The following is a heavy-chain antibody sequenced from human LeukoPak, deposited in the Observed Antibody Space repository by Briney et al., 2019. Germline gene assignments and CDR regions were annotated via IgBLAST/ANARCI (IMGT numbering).Heavy chain of an antibody. CDR1: GGSFSGYY. CDR2: SNHSGRT. Sequence: SQTLSLTCAVYGGSFSGYYWSWICQRPGTGLELNGESNHSGRTSYNTSLKRRVTNPVDTYKNQSYLKLSLVTTSDTAVYYCVSRSLVVAVPAIYRHAFHIWGQGKMITVSS. J-gene: IGHJ3*02. CDR3: VSRSLVVAVPAIYRHAFHI. D-gene: IGHD2-15*01. V-gene: IGHV4-34*01.